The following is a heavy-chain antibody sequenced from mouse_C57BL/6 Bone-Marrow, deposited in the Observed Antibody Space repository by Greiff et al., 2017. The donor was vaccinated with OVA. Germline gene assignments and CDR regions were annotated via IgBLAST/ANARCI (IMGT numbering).Heavy chain of an antibody. V-gene: IGHV1-64*01. CDR3: ARSGLYYAMDY. J-gene: IGHJ4*01. D-gene: IGHD3-1*01. CDR2: IHPNSGST. CDR1: GYTFTSYW. Sequence: QVQLQQPGAELVKPGASVKLSCKASGYTFTSYWMHWVKQRPGQGLEWIGMIHPNSGSTNYNEKFKSKATLTVDKSSSTAYMQLSSLTSEDAAVYYCARSGLYYAMDYWGQGTSVTVSS.